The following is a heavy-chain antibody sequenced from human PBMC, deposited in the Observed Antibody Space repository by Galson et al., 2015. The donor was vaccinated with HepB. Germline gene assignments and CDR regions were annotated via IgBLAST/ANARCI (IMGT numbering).Heavy chain of an antibody. Sequence: SVKVSCKASGYTFTDFYIHCLRQAPGQGLEWMGWINPNSGGANYAQKFQGRVTMTRDTSIGTAYMELSGLRSDDTAIYYCARDYYESSGPPAEFFQHWGQGTLVTVSS. CDR2: INPNSGGA. CDR3: ARDYYESSGPPAEFFQH. D-gene: IGHD3-22*01. J-gene: IGHJ1*01. V-gene: IGHV1-2*02. CDR1: GYTFTDFY.